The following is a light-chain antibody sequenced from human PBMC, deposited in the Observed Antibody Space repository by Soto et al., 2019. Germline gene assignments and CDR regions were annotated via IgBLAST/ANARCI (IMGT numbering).Light chain of an antibody. J-gene: IGKJ1*01. Sequence: EIVLTQSPATLSLSPGERATLSCRASQSVSSYFGWYQQKPGQSPRLLIYGVYSRATGTPDRFSGSGSGTDFTLTISRLEPEDFAVYYCQQYGSSGTFGQGTKVDIK. V-gene: IGKV3-20*01. CDR2: GVY. CDR3: QQYGSSGT. CDR1: QSVSSY.